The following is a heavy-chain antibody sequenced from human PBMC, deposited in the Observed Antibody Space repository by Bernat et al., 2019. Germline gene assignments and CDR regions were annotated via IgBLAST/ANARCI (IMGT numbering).Heavy chain of an antibody. Sequence: QGELVQSGTEMKKLGASVMVSCKAPGFIFTSNGFAWVRQAPGQGLEWMGRVSAYNGDTQYAQKFQGRVLMTTDSSTTTAYMELKNLRSDDTAVYFCATTSVSLYWYFDLWGRGTLVTVSS. V-gene: IGHV1-18*01. CDR1: GFIFTSNG. CDR2: VSAYNGDT. J-gene: IGHJ2*01. CDR3: ATTSVSLYWYFDL.